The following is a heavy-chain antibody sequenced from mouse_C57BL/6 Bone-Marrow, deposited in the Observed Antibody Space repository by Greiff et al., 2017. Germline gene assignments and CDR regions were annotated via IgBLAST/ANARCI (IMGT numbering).Heavy chain of an antibody. CDR3: ARIPDSSVYFAY. D-gene: IGHD3-2*02. Sequence: EVQLQQSVAELVRPGASVKLSCTASGFNIKNTYMNWVKQRPEQGLEWIGRIDPAHGNTKSAPKFQGKATITAATSSNTAYLPLSSLTSEDAAIYYCARIPDSSVYFAYWGQGTLVTVSA. V-gene: IGHV14-3*01. CDR2: IDPAHGNT. J-gene: IGHJ3*01. CDR1: GFNIKNTY.